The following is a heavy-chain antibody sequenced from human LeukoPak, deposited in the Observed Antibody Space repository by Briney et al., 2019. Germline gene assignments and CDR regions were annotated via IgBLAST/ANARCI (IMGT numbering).Heavy chain of an antibody. V-gene: IGHV3-23*01. CDR1: GFIFSSYA. Sequence: GGSLRLSCAAPGFIFSSYAMTWVRQAPGKGLEWVSAISGSGGSTYYADSVKGRFTISRDNSKNTLYLQMNSLRAEDTAVYYCAVYHSSGWFLFDYWGQGTLVTVSS. J-gene: IGHJ4*02. D-gene: IGHD6-19*01. CDR3: AVYHSSGWFLFDY. CDR2: ISGSGGST.